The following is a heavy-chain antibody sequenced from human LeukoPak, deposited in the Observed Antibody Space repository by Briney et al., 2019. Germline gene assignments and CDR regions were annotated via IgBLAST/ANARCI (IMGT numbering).Heavy chain of an antibody. V-gene: IGHV4-59*01. D-gene: IGHD3-3*01. Sequence: PSETLSLTCTVSGGSISSYYWSWIRQPPGKGLEWIGYIYYSGSTNYNPSLKSRVTISVDTSKNQFSLKLSSVTAADTAVYYCARIYREITIFGVDSSWFDPWGQGTLVTVSS. CDR3: ARIYREITIFGVDSSWFDP. CDR1: GGSISSYY. CDR2: IYYSGST. J-gene: IGHJ5*02.